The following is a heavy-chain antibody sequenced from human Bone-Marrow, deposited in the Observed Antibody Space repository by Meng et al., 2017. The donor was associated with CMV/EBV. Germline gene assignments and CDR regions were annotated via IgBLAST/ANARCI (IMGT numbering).Heavy chain of an antibody. CDR2: ISGGST. CDR3: ARDKYCGGDCYWYFDY. D-gene: IGHD2-21*01. Sequence: GESLKISCAASGFTVSSNEMSWVRQAPGKGLEWVSSISGGSTYYADSRKGRFTISRDNSKNTLHLQMNSLRAEDTAVYYCARDKYCGGDCYWYFDYWGQGTLVTVSS. V-gene: IGHV3-38-3*01. CDR1: GFTVSSNE. J-gene: IGHJ4*02.